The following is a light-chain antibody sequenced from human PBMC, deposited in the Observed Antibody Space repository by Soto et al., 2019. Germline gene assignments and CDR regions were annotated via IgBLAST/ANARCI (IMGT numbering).Light chain of an antibody. CDR2: DAS. CDR1: QDIHSF. V-gene: IGKV1-33*01. CDR3: QHYDSLPLT. J-gene: IGKJ4*01. Sequence: DIQMTQSPSSLSASVGERVTIACQATQDIHSFLAWYQQKPGKAPKFLIFDASNLERGVPSRFSGSGSGTDFTFTISSLQPEDIATYFCQHYDSLPLTFGGGTKVEV.